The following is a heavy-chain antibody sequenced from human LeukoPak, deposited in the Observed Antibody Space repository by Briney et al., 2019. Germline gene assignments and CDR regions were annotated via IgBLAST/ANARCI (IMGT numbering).Heavy chain of an antibody. J-gene: IGHJ4*02. V-gene: IGHV1-69*06. CDR1: GGTFSSYA. CDR2: IIPIFGTA. CDR3: ARSYVYDSYYFDY. Sequence: SVKVSCKASGGTFSSYAISWVRRAPGQGLEWMGGIIPIFGTANYAQKIQGRVTITADKSTSTAYMELSSLRSEDTAVYYCARSYVYDSYYFDYWGQGTLVTVSS. D-gene: IGHD5/OR15-5a*01.